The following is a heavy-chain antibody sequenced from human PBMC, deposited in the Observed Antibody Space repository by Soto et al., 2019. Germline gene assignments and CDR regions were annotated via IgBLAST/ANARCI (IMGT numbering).Heavy chain of an antibody. J-gene: IGHJ6*02. V-gene: IGHV1-69*06. Sequence: SVKVSCKASGGTFSSYAISWVRQAPGQGLEWMGGIIPIFGKANYAQKFQGRVTITADKSTSTAYMELSSLRSEDTAVYYCARYKAAPSPITIFGVVRPPYYYYGMDVWCQGTTVTVSS. D-gene: IGHD3-3*01. CDR2: IIPIFGKA. CDR1: GGTFSSYA. CDR3: ARYKAAPSPITIFGVVRPPYYYYGMDV.